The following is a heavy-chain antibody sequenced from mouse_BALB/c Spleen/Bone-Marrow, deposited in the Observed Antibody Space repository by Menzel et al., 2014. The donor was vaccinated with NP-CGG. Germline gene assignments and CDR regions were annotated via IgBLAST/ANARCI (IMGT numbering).Heavy chain of an antibody. CDR2: IDPANGNT. CDR3: ARWEYYAMDY. D-gene: IGHD4-1*01. Sequence: VQLQESGAELVKPGASVKLSCTASGFNIXDTYMHWVKQRPEQGLEWIGRIDPANGNTKYDPKFQGKATITADTSSNXAYLQLSSLTSEDAAVYYCARWEYYAMDYWGQGTSVTVSS. CDR1: GFNIXDTY. V-gene: IGHV14-3*02. J-gene: IGHJ4*01.